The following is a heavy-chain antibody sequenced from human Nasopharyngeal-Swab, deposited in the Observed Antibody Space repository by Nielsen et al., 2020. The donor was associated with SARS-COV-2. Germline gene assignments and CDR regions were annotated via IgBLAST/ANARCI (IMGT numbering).Heavy chain of an antibody. CDR3: ARANPRSCTDGVCFRSQAYNWFDP. CDR1: GDTFSSSA. Sequence: SVKVSCKASGDTFSSSAITWVRQAPGQGLEWMGGIIPMFGTADYAQKFQGRVTITADRSTSTAYMEMNSLRSEDTAVYYCARANPRSCTDGVCFRSQAYNWFDPWGQGTLVTVSS. CDR2: IIPMFGTA. D-gene: IGHD2-8*01. V-gene: IGHV1-69*06. J-gene: IGHJ5*02.